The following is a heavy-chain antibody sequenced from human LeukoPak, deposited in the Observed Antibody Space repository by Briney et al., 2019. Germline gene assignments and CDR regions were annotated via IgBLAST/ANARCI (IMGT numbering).Heavy chain of an antibody. Sequence: PGGSLRLSCSASGFTFSNYVMHWVRQAPGKGLEYVSAISGNGDATYYTDSAKGRFTISRDNSKSTLSLQMSSLRAEDTAIYYCVKDCSRDWNGHWFDSWGQGTLVTVSS. V-gene: IGHV3-64D*09. CDR1: GFTFSNYV. J-gene: IGHJ5*01. CDR3: VKDCSRDWNGHWFDS. CDR2: ISGNGDAT. D-gene: IGHD2-21*02.